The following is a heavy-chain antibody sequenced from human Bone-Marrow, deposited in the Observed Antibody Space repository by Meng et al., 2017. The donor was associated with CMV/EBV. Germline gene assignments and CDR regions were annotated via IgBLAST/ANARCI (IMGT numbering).Heavy chain of an antibody. D-gene: IGHD6-19*01. CDR3: AKARVVGWVTSGWYFDWFDA. J-gene: IGHJ5*02. CDR1: GFIFSSFD. Sequence: GGSLRLSCVTSGFIFSSFDMHWVRQAPGRGLEWVAFIRYDGSDKYYTDALKGRVTISRDNSKNTMYMEMNSLRIEDTAVYYCAKARVVGWVTSGWYFDWFDAWGQGTPVTVYS. CDR2: IRYDGSDK. V-gene: IGHV3-30*02.